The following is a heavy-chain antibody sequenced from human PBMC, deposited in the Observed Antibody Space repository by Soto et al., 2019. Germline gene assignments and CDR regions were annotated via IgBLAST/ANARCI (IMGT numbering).Heavy chain of an antibody. CDR3: ARVVVGISGGDY. J-gene: IGHJ4*02. V-gene: IGHV3-48*02. CDR2: ISSTGSVT. D-gene: IGHD1-20*01. Sequence: GGSLRLSCAASGFSFSAYNMIWVRQAPGKGLECLSYISSTGSVTHYADSVEGRFSISRDNARDSLYLQMDGLRDDDTAVYYCARVVVGISGGDYWGQGTLVTVSS. CDR1: GFSFSAYN.